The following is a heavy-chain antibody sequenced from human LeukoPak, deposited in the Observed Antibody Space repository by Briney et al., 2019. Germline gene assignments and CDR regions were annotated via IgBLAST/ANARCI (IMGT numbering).Heavy chain of an antibody. CDR2: IKQDGSEK. D-gene: IGHD1-26*01. CDR3: ARGLGAAHFDY. V-gene: IGHV3-7*04. CDR1: GFTFSSYW. J-gene: IGHJ4*02. Sequence: PGGSLRLSCAASGFTFSSYWMSWVRQAPGKGLGWVASIKQDGSEKYYVDSVKGRFTISRDNAKNSLYLQMNSLRAEDTAVYYCARGLGAAHFDYWGQGDLVTVSS.